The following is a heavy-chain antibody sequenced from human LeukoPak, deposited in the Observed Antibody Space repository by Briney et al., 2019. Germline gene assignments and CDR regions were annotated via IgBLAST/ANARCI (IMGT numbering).Heavy chain of an antibody. CDR3: ARDRPYIAVAGTFRAFDI. CDR2: IIPIFGTA. Sequence: ASVKVSCKASGGTFSSYAISWVRQAPGQGLEWMGGIIPIFGTANYAQKFQGRVTITADESTSTAYMELSSLRSEDTAVYYCARDRPYIAVAGTFRAFDIWGQGTMVTVSS. J-gene: IGHJ3*02. CDR1: GGTFSSYA. V-gene: IGHV1-69*13. D-gene: IGHD6-19*01.